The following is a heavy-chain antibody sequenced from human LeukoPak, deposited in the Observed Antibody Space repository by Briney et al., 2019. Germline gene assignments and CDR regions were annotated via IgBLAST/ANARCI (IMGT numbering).Heavy chain of an antibody. CDR2: VHKSGGA. V-gene: IGHV4-61*01. CDR1: GGSISSSSYY. Sequence: SETLSLTCTVSGGSISSSSYYWSWIRQPPGKGLEWIGYVHKSGGANYNSSLKSRVTISLDTSKNQFSLKLTSVTAADTAVYYCARRFGSGNYPYYFDYWGQGALVTVSS. D-gene: IGHD3-10*01. J-gene: IGHJ4*02. CDR3: ARRFGSGNYPYYFDY.